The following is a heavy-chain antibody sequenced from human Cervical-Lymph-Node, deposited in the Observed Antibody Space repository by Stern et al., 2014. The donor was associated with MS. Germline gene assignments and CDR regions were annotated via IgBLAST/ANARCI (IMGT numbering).Heavy chain of an antibody. CDR3: RAGADAFDV. D-gene: IGHD6-13*01. J-gene: IGHJ3*01. CDR1: GYTFTNYA. V-gene: IGHV1-18*01. Sequence: QVQLVQSGAEVKKPGASVKVSCKASGYTFTNYAISWVRQAPGQGLEWMGWIGPNLGHPNCAQRFQGRVTLATDTSTSTVYMELRSLRSDDTAMYYCRAGADAFDVWGQGTMVTVSS. CDR2: IGPNLGHP.